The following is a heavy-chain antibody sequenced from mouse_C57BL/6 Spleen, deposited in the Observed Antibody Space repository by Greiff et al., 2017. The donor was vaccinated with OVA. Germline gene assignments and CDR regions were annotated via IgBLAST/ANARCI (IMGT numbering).Heavy chain of an antibody. J-gene: IGHJ1*03. CDR3: ARGDGYYGSFDV. D-gene: IGHD2-3*01. CDR2: INPNNGGT. V-gene: IGHV1-22*01. CDR1: GYTFTDYN. Sequence: VQLQQSGPELVKPGASVKMSCKASGYTFTDYNMHWVKQSHGKSLEWIGYINPNNGGTSYNQKFKGKATLTVNKSSSTAYMELRSLTSEESAVYYGARGDGYYGSFDVWGTGTTVTVSS.